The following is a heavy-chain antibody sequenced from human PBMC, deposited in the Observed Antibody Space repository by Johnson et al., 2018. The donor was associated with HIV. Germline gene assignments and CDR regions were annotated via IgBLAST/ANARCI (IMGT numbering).Heavy chain of an antibody. CDR2: IKQDGSEK. Sequence: VQLVESGGGLVQPGGSLRLSCAASGFTFSSYWMSWVRQAPGKGLEWVANIKQDGSEKYYVDSVKGRFTISRDNAKNSLYLQMNSLRAEDTAVYYCARDEYPLRAAAWKSAFDIWGQWTMVTVSS. CDR1: GFTFSSYW. V-gene: IGHV3-7*01. J-gene: IGHJ3*02. D-gene: IGHD6-13*01. CDR3: ARDEYPLRAAAWKSAFDI.